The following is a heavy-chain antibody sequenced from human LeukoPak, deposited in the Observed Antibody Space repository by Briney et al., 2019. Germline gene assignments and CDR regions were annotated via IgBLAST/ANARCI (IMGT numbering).Heavy chain of an antibody. D-gene: IGHD2-2*01. CDR3: ARAAVVPAASFDY. CDR2: IYHSGST. Sequence: SETLSLTCTVSGYSISSGYYWGWIRQPPGKGLEWIGSIYHSGSTYYNPSLKSRVTISVDTSKNQFSLKLSSVTAADTAVYYCARAAVVPAASFDYWGQGTLVTVSS. CDR1: GYSISSGYY. V-gene: IGHV4-38-2*02. J-gene: IGHJ4*02.